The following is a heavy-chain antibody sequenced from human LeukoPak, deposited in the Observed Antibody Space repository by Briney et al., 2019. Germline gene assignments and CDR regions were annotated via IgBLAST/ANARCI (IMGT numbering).Heavy chain of an antibody. V-gene: IGHV3-30-3*01. J-gene: IGHJ4*02. CDR3: ARDGDYYDSSAQGFDY. Sequence: GGSLRLSCAASGFTFSSYAMHWVRQAPGQGLEWVVVISYDGSNKYYADSVKGRFTISRDNSKNTLYLQMNSLRAEDTAVYYCARDGDYYDSSAQGFDYWGQGTLVTVSS. D-gene: IGHD3-22*01. CDR2: ISYDGSNK. CDR1: GFTFSSYA.